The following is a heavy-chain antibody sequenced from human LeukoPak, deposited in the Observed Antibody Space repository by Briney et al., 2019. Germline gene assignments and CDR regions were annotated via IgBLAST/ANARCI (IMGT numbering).Heavy chain of an antibody. J-gene: IGHJ4*02. CDR1: GFTFSSYA. Sequence: PGRSLRLSCAASGFTFSSYAMHWVRQAPGKGLEWVATIKPDGSEQHYVDSVKGRFSISRDNAKDSLDLQMNSLTAEDTAVYYCVRESDNWGQGTLVTVSS. CDR3: VRESDN. V-gene: IGHV3-7*01. CDR2: IKPDGSEQ.